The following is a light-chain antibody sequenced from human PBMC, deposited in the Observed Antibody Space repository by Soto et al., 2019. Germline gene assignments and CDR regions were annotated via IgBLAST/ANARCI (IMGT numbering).Light chain of an antibody. CDR1: QIIRTY. CDR2: SAS. CDR3: QQGYSTLPYT. Sequence: DIPMTQSPSSLSASVGDRVTITCLASQIIRTYLNWYQQKPGKAPKLLVHSASTLHSGVSSRFSGSGSGTNFTLTINNLQPEDYATYFCQQGYSTLPYTFGQGTKVDI. J-gene: IGKJ2*01. V-gene: IGKV1-39*01.